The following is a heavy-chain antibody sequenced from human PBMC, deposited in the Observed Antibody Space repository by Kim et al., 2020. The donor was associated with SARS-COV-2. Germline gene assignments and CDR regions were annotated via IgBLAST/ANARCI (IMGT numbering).Heavy chain of an antibody. J-gene: IGHJ4*02. CDR2: T. V-gene: IGHV4-59*09. CDR3: ARGRYGDYFDY. D-gene: IGHD4-17*01. Sequence: TTVKPPLQSRLTISVATSKNQFSLKRSSVTAADTAVYYCARGRYGDYFDYWGQGTLVTVSS.